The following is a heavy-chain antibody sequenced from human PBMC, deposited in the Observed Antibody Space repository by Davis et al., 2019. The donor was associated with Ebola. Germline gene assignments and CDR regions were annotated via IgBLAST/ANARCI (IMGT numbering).Heavy chain of an antibody. Sequence: GESLKISRAASGFTFSTYSMNWVRQAPGKGLEWVANIKQDGSEKYYVDSVKGRFTISRDNAKNSLYLQMNSLRAEDTAVYYCARDIWGFDYWGQGTLVTVSS. D-gene: IGHD3-16*01. V-gene: IGHV3-7*01. CDR1: GFTFSTYS. J-gene: IGHJ4*02. CDR3: ARDIWGFDY. CDR2: IKQDGSEK.